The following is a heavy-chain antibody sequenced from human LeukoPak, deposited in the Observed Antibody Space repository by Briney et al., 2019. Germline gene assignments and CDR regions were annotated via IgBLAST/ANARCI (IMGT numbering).Heavy chain of an antibody. Sequence: GGSLRLSCAASGFTFSSYAMSWVRQAPGKGLEWVSAISGSGGSTYYADSVKGRFTISRDNSKSTLYLQMNSLRAEDTAVYYCAKDGGGPRLPYYFDDWGQGTLVTVSS. D-gene: IGHD2-21*02. CDR1: GFTFSSYA. CDR3: AKDGGGPRLPYYFDD. V-gene: IGHV3-23*01. J-gene: IGHJ4*02. CDR2: ISGSGGST.